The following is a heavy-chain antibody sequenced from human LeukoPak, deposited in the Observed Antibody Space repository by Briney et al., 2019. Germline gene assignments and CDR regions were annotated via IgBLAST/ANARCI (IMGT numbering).Heavy chain of an antibody. CDR1: GGSISSSSYY. V-gene: IGHV4-39*01. CDR3: ARLGDHSSWYIYYYYGMDV. CDR2: IYYSGST. Sequence: SETLSLTCTVSGGSISSSSYYWGWIRQPPGKGLEWIGRIYYSGSTYYNPSLKSRVTISVDTSKNQFSLKLSSVTAADTAVYYCARLGDHSSWYIYYYYGMDVWGQGTTVTVSS. D-gene: IGHD6-13*01. J-gene: IGHJ6*02.